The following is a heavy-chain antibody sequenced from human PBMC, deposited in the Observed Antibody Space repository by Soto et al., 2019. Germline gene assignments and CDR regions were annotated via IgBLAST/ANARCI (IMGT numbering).Heavy chain of an antibody. CDR1: GGSIVSSSYD. Sequence: SETLSLTWTVSGGSIVSSSYDWGWIRQPPGKGLEWIGSIYYSGSTYYNPSLKSRVTISVDTSKNQFSLKLSSVTAADTAVYYCARLDYDFWSGSIDPWGQGTLVTVSS. D-gene: IGHD3-3*01. V-gene: IGHV4-39*01. CDR2: IYYSGST. CDR3: ARLDYDFWSGSIDP. J-gene: IGHJ5*02.